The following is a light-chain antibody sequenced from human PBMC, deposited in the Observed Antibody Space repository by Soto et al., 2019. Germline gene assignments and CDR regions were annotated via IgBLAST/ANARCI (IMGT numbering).Light chain of an antibody. J-gene: IGKJ5*01. CDR2: GAS. V-gene: IGKV3-20*01. CDR1: RSVSSNY. Sequence: EIVLTQSPGTLSLSPGERATLSCRASRSVSSNYLAWYQQKPGQAPRLLIYGASSRATGIPDRFSGSGSGTDFTLTISRLEPEDFSVYYCQQYGSSRTFGQGTRLEIK. CDR3: QQYGSSRT.